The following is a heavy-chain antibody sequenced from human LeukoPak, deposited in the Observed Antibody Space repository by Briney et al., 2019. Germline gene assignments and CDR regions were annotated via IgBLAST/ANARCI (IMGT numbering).Heavy chain of an antibody. CDR1: GFTFSSYA. D-gene: IGHD6-13*01. CDR3: AKDASSSWYINAFGI. CDR2: ISGSGDGT. Sequence: SGGSLRLSCAASGFTFSSYAMSWARQAPGKGLEWVSGISGSGDGTYYADSVKGRFTISRDNSKNTLYLQMNSLRVEDTAVYYCAKDASSSWYINAFGIWGQGTMVTASS. J-gene: IGHJ3*02. V-gene: IGHV3-23*01.